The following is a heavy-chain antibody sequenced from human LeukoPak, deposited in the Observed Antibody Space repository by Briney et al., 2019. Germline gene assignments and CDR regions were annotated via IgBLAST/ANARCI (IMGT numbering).Heavy chain of an antibody. D-gene: IGHD6-13*01. Sequence: SETLSLTRAVYGGSFSGYYWSWIRQPPGKGLEWIGEINHSGSTNYNPSLKSRVTISVDTSKNQFSLKLSSVTAADTAVYYCARGDGSSWQKDYFDYWGQGTLVTVSS. J-gene: IGHJ4*02. CDR2: INHSGST. CDR1: GGSFSGYY. CDR3: ARGDGSSWQKDYFDY. V-gene: IGHV4-34*01.